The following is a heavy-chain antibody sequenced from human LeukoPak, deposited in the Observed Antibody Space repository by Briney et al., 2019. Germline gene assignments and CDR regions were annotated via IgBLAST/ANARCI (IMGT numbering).Heavy chain of an antibody. CDR1: GFTFSNAW. CDR3: TTDRGEGVPAAIFDY. Sequence: TPGGSPRLSCAASGFTFSNAWMSWVRWAPGRGLEWVGRIKSKTDGGTTDYAAPVKGRFTISRDDSKNTLYLQMNSLKTEDTAVYYCTTDRGEGVPAAIFDYWGQGTLVTVSS. D-gene: IGHD2-2*01. CDR2: IKSKTDGGTT. J-gene: IGHJ4*02. V-gene: IGHV3-15*01.